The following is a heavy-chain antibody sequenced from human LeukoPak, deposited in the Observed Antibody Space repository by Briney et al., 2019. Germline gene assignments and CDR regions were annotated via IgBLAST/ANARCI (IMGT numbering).Heavy chain of an antibody. V-gene: IGHV4-59*11. Sequence: KPSETLSLTCTVSGGSINDHAWCWIRPPPGRGLEWIGCVYYTGSSEYNASLKSRLTISTDTSNNQLSLKVTSVTAADTAIYSCARLSRIATAGAYSYHSLDIWGQGTTVTVSS. CDR3: ARLSRIATAGAYSYHSLDI. D-gene: IGHD6-13*01. CDR2: VYYTGSS. CDR1: GGSINDHA. J-gene: IGHJ6*02.